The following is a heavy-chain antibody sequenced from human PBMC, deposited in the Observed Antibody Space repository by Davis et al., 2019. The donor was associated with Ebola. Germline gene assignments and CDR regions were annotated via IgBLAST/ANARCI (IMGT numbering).Heavy chain of an antibody. J-gene: IGHJ6*03. V-gene: IGHV3-74*01. CDR2: INSDGSST. CDR1: GFTFSSYW. Sequence: GESLKISCAASGFTFSSYWMHWVRQAPGKGLVWVSRINSDGSSTSYADSVKGRFTISRDDAKNSLYLQMNSLRAEDTAVYYCAREMTVLRFLEWYYMDVWGKGTTVTVSS. CDR3: AREMTVLRFLEWYYMDV. D-gene: IGHD3-3*01.